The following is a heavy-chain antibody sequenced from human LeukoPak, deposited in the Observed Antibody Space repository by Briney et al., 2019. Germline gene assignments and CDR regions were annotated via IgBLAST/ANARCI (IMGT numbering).Heavy chain of an antibody. CDR1: GFTFSSYA. D-gene: IGHD6-13*01. V-gene: IGHV3-23*01. CDR3: AKSFGPVIAAAGTGAD. Sequence: GGSLRLSCAASGFTFSSYAMSWVRQAPGKGLEWVSVISGSGTNTDYADSVKGRFTISRDNSKNTLYLQMNSLRAEDTAVYYCAKSFGPVIAAAGTGADWGQGTLVTVSS. CDR2: ISGSGTNT. J-gene: IGHJ4*02.